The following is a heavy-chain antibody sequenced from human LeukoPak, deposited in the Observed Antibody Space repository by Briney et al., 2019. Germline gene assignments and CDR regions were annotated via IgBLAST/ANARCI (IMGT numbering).Heavy chain of an antibody. CDR3: AKVRGDLLWFGESYDYFDY. CDR1: GFTFDDYA. V-gene: IGHV3-9*01. D-gene: IGHD3-10*01. Sequence: GGSLRLSCAASGFTFDDYAMHWVRQAPGKGLEWVSGISWNSGSIGYADPVKGRFTISRDNAKNSLYLQMNSLRAEDTALYYCAKVRGDLLWFGESYDYFDYWGQGTLVTVSS. CDR2: ISWNSGSI. J-gene: IGHJ4*02.